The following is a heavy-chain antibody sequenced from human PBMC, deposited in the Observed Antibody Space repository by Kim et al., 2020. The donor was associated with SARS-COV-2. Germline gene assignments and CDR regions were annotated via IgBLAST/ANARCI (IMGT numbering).Heavy chain of an antibody. D-gene: IGHD1-26*01. V-gene: IGHV3-30*01. CDR3: ARAGRGSYYYSMDV. J-gene: IGHJ6*02. Sequence: AGSVKGRFTISRDNSKNTLYLQMNSMRAEDTAVYYCARAGRGSYYYSMDVWGQGTTVTVSS.